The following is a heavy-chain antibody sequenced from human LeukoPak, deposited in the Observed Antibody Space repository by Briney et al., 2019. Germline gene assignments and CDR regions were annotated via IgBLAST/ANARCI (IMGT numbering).Heavy chain of an antibody. Sequence: GGSLRLSCAVSGFTMSSYAMSWVRQVQGKGLEWVSAISGSDGSTHYADSVKGRFTLSRDSSKNTLYLQMNSLRVEDTALYYCAKDVMSTITSGGYFFDYWGQGTLVTVSS. CDR2: ISGSDGST. CDR1: GFTMSSYA. V-gene: IGHV3-23*01. D-gene: IGHD5/OR15-5a*01. CDR3: AKDVMSTITSGGYFFDY. J-gene: IGHJ4*02.